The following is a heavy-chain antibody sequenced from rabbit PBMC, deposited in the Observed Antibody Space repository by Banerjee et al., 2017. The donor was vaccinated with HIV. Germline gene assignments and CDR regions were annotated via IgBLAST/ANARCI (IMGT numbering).Heavy chain of an antibody. CDR2: IYSSSGST. Sequence: QEQLEESGGGLVQPEGSLTLTCTASGFSFSTSYCMCWVRQAPGKGLEWIACIYSSSGSTYYASWAKGRFTISKTSSTTVTLQMTSLTAADTATYFCARDYINGYSDYVFNLWGPGTLVTVS. CDR3: ARDYINGYSDYVFNL. V-gene: IGHV1S45*01. CDR1: GFSFSTSYC. D-gene: IGHD6-1*01. J-gene: IGHJ4*01.